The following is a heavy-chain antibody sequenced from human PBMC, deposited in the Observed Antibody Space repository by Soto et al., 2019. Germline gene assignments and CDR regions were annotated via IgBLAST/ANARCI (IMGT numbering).Heavy chain of an antibody. CDR1: GGTFSSYA. V-gene: IGHV1-2*04. CDR3: ARDITGTLDP. Sequence: ASVKVSCEACGGTFSSYAISWVRQAPGQGLEWMGGINPNFGGTNYAQKFQGWVTMTRDTSVTTAYMELSRLRSDDTAFYYCARDITGTLDPWGQGTLVTVSS. D-gene: IGHD1-20*01. J-gene: IGHJ5*02. CDR2: INPNFGGT.